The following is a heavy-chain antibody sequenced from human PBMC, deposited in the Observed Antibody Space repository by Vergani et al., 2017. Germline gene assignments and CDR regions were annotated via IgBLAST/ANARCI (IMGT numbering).Heavy chain of an antibody. CDR1: GYSFTSYW. D-gene: IGHD2-2*02. CDR2: IYPGDSDT. Sequence: EVQLVQSGAEVKKPGESLKISCKVSGYSFTSYWIGWVRQMPGKGLEWMGSIYPGDSDTRYSPSFQGQVTISADKSISTADLQWRSLKASATAMYYCARLQYIVAVPGTIKGGNWFDPWGQGTLVTVSS. V-gene: IGHV5-51*01. J-gene: IGHJ5*02. CDR3: ARLQYIVAVPGTIKGGNWFDP.